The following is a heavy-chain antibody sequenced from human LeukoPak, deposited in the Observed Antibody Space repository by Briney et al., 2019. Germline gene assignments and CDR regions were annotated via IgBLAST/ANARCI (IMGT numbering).Heavy chain of an antibody. D-gene: IGHD3-22*01. CDR3: ARGGGEITMIVVAPGAFDI. Sequence: SETLSLTCAVSGGSISTGGYYWGWIRQPPGKGLEWIANIYYSGTTYDNPSLKSRVTISLDTSKNQFSLKLNSVTAADTAVYYCARGGGEITMIVVAPGAFDIWGQGTMVTVSS. V-gene: IGHV4-39*07. CDR2: IYYSGTT. CDR1: GGSISTGGYY. J-gene: IGHJ3*02.